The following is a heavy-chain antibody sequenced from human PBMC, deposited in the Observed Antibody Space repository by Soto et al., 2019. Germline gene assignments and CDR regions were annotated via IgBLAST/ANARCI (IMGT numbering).Heavy chain of an antibody. CDR2: IDPSDSYT. CDR1: GYSFTRHW. CDR3: ARKERVGYLQVTGGSYC. V-gene: IGHV5-10-1*01. D-gene: IGHD1-26*01. J-gene: IGHJ4*02. Sequence: RGESLTISRQGPGYSFTRHWLFWVLQMPAKGLEWLGRIDPSDSYTSYNPCLEGHVTMSVDKCISTSYLHWSSLRSSDTAMYYCARKERVGYLQVTGGSYCWGQGALFTVSS.